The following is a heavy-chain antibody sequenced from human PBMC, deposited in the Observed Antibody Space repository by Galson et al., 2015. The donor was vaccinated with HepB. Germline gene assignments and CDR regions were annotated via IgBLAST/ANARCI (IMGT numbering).Heavy chain of an antibody. CDR2: ITPSGDNT. J-gene: IGHJ4*02. V-gene: IGHV3-23*01. Sequence: SLRLSCAASGFTFSYYAMSWVRQAPGKRLEWISAITPSGDNTYSADSLKGRFTISRDNSQNTVFLQMDSLRADDTAIYFCAKVFPEKTDGWYRQALYYFDSWGQGTRVTVSS. D-gene: IGHD6-19*01. CDR1: GFTFSYYA. CDR3: AKVFPEKTDGWYRQALYYFDS.